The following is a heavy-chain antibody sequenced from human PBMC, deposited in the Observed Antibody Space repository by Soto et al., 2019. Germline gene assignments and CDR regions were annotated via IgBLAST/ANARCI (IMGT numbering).Heavy chain of an antibody. CDR1: GGSISSYY. J-gene: IGHJ6*02. Sequence: SETLSLTCTVSGGSISSYYWSWIRQPPGKGLEWIGYIYYSGSTNYNPSLKSRVTISLDTSKNQFSLKLSSVTAADTAVYYCARARYSYGVYYSYYGMDVWGQGTTVTVSS. D-gene: IGHD5-18*01. V-gene: IGHV4-59*01. CDR3: ARARYSYGVYYSYYGMDV. CDR2: IYYSGST.